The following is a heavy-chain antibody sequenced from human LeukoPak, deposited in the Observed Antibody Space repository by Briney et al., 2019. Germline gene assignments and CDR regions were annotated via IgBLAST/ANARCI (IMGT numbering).Heavy chain of an antibody. V-gene: IGHV3-23*01. Sequence: GGSLRLSCAASGFSFSNYGMSWVRQAPGKGLEWVAGISDSGGRTTYADSVKGRFTMSRDNPKNTLYLQMNSLGAEDTAVYFCAKRGVVIRVILVGFHKEAYYFDSWGQGALVTVSS. D-gene: IGHD3-22*01. J-gene: IGHJ4*02. CDR2: ISDSGGRT. CDR1: GFSFSNYG. CDR3: AKRGVVIRVILVGFHKEAYYFDS.